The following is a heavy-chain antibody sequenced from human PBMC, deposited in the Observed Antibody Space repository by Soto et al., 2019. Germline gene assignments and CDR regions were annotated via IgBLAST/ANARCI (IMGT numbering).Heavy chain of an antibody. V-gene: IGHV2-26*01. D-gene: IGHD4-17*01. J-gene: IGHJ5*02. CDR3: ARIQDYGPSSPGFDP. CDR2: IFSNDEK. Sequence: GSGPTLVNPTETLTLTCTVSGFSLSNARMGVSWIRQPPGKALEWLAHIFSNDEKSYSTSLKSRLTISKDTSKSQVVLTMTNMDPVDTATYYCARIQDYGPSSPGFDPWGQGTLVTVSS. CDR1: GFSLSNARMG.